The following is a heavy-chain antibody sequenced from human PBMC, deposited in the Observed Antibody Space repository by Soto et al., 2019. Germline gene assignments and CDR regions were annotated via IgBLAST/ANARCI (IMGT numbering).Heavy chain of an antibody. CDR1: GFTLRNYW. D-gene: IGHD1-26*01. Sequence: EVQLVDSGGGLVQPGGSLRLSWVASGFTLRNYWMHWFRQAPGKGLVWVSRITNDGSTTYYADSVKGRFTISRDNAKNTLYLQVNSLRVEDTAVYYCARDQDGAGGTADYWGQGTLVTVS. CDR3: ARDQDGAGGTADY. V-gene: IGHV3-74*01. J-gene: IGHJ4*02. CDR2: ITNDGSTT.